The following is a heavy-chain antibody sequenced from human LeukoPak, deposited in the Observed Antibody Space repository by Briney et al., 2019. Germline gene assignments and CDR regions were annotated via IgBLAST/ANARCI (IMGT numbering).Heavy chain of an antibody. CDR2: MNPNSGNT. V-gene: IGHV1-8*01. CDR3: ARTMVRGVISAYDYGMDV. Sequence: ASVKVSCKASGYTFTSYDINWVRQATGQGLEWMGWMNPNSGNTGYAQKFQGRVTMTRNTSISTAYMELSSLRSEDTAVYYCARTMVRGVISAYDYGMDVWGQGTKVTVSS. CDR1: GYTFTSYD. J-gene: IGHJ6*02. D-gene: IGHD3-10*01.